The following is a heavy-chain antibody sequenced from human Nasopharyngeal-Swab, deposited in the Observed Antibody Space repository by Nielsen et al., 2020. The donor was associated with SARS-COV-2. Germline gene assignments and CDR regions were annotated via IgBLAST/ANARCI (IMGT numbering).Heavy chain of an antibody. Sequence: WICQSPGKGLEWISFISSSGTKEQYRGSVRGRFTISRDNAKNSAYLHMNSLRAEDTAIYYCARQYSFGYYFDYWGQGTLVTVSS. D-gene: IGHD3-3*01. J-gene: IGHJ4*02. CDR3: ARQYSFGYYFDY. CDR2: ISSSGTKE. V-gene: IGHV3-11*01.